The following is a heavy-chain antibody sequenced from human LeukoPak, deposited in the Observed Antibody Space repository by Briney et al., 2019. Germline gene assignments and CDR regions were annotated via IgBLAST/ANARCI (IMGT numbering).Heavy chain of an antibody. CDR3: ARDWLLGIAAAGNWFDP. CDR2: IIPIFGTA. V-gene: IGHV1-69*13. J-gene: IGHJ5*02. CDR1: GGTFSSYA. Sequence: GASVKVSCKASGGTFSSYAISWVRQAPGQGLEWMGGIIPIFGTANYAQKSQGRVTITADESTSTAYMELSSLRSEDTAVYYCARDWLLGIAAAGNWFDPWGQGTLVTVSS. D-gene: IGHD6-13*01.